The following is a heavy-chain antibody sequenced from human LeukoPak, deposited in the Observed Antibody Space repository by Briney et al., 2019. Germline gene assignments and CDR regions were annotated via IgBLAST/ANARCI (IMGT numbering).Heavy chain of an antibody. CDR2: ISGDAGRT. V-gene: IGHV3-23*01. J-gene: IGHJ4*02. Sequence: GGSLRLSCAASGFIFSNHGMNWVRQAPGKGLEWVSGISGDAGRTYYADSVKGRFTISRDNSKNTLYLQMNSLRAEDTAVYYCARRAGAYSHPYDYWGQGTLVTVSS. D-gene: IGHD4/OR15-4a*01. CDR1: GFIFSNHG. CDR3: ARRAGAYSHPYDY.